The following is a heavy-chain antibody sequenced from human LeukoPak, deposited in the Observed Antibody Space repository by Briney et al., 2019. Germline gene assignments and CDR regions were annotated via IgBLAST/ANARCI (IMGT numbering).Heavy chain of an antibody. CDR3: AKGGKWDVTPFDY. Sequence: GGSLRLSCAASGFTFSSYAMHWVRQAPGKGLEWVSTISGGGGSTYYADSVKGRFTISRDNSKNTLYLQVNSLRAEHTAVYYCAKGGKWDVTPFDYWGQGTLVTVSS. V-gene: IGHV3-23*01. J-gene: IGHJ4*02. CDR2: ISGGGGST. D-gene: IGHD1-26*01. CDR1: GFTFSSYA.